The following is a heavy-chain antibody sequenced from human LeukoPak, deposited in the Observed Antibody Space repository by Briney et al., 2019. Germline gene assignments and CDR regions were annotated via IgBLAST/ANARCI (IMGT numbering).Heavy chain of an antibody. CDR2: MKHDGSEE. CDR1: GFTFSSYS. V-gene: IGHV3-7*01. D-gene: IGHD3-22*01. J-gene: IGHJ4*02. CDR3: ARDRIEVSYYYDTSGYSDY. Sequence: GGSPRLSCAASGFTFSSYSMSWVRQAPGKGLEWVATMKHDGSEEYYVDSVKGRFTISRHNARNSLYLQMNSLRAEDTAMYYCARDRIEVSYYYDTSGYSDYWGQGTLVTVSS.